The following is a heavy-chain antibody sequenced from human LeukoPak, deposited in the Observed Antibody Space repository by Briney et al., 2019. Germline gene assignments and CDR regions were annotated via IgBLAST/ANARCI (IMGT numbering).Heavy chain of an antibody. D-gene: IGHD3-10*01. CDR3: ARDLNDVYYSSGRDGY. V-gene: IGHV1-2*02. Sequence: ASVKVSCKASGYTFTGYYMHWVRQAPGQGLEWMGWINPNSGGTNYAQKFQGRVTMTTERSTSTAYMELRGLRSDDTAVYYCARDLNDVYYSSGRDGYWGQGTLVTVSS. J-gene: IGHJ4*02. CDR1: GYTFTGYY. CDR2: INPNSGGT.